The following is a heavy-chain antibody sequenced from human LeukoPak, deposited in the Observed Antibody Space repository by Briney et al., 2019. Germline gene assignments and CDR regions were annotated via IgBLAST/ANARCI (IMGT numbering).Heavy chain of an antibody. Sequence: SETLSLTCTVSGGSITSYYWSWIRQPPGKGLEWIGSIYYSGSPTYNPSLKSRVTISVDTSKNQFSLKLSSVTAADTAVYYCARDPVYDSSGYWGQGTLVTVSS. J-gene: IGHJ4*02. CDR1: GGSITSYY. V-gene: IGHV4-59*01. CDR2: IYYSGSP. CDR3: ARDPVYDSSGY. D-gene: IGHD3-22*01.